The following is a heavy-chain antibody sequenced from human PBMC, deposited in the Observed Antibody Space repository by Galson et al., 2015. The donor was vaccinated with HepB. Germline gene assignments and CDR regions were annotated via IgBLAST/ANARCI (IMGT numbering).Heavy chain of an antibody. CDR1: GYTFTSYA. CDR3: ATYCSGGSCYGYYYGMDV. J-gene: IGHJ6*02. Sequence: SVKVSCKASGYTFTSYAMHWVRQAPGQRLEWMGWINAGNGNTKYSQKFQGRVTITRDTSASTAYMELSSLRSEDTAVYYCATYCSGGSCYGYYYGMDVRGQGTTVTVSS. CDR2: INAGNGNT. V-gene: IGHV1-3*01. D-gene: IGHD2-15*01.